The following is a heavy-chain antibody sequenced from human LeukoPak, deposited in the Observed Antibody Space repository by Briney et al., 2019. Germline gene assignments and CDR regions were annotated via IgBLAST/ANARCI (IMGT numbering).Heavy chain of an antibody. J-gene: IGHJ3*02. CDR2: ISAYNGNT. CDR1: GYTFTSYG. Sequence: GASVKVSCEASGYTFTSYGISWVRQAPGQGLEWMGWISAYNGNTNYAQILQGRVTLTTDTSTSTAYMELRSLRSDDTAVYYCARDYYYDSGRDAFDIWGQGTMVTVSS. CDR3: ARDYYYDSGRDAFDI. D-gene: IGHD3-22*01. V-gene: IGHV1-18*01.